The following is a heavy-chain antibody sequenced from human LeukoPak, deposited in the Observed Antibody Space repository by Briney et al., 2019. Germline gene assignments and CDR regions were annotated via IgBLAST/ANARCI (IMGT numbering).Heavy chain of an antibody. V-gene: IGHV4-34*01. Sequence: SETLSLTCAVYGGSFSGYYWSWIRQPPGKGLEWIGEINHSGSTNYNPSLKSRVTISVDTSKNQFPLKLSSVTAADTAVYYCARRTAAGRGDWGQGTLVAVSS. CDR1: GGSFSGYY. CDR3: ARRTAAGRGD. J-gene: IGHJ4*02. CDR2: INHSGST. D-gene: IGHD6-13*01.